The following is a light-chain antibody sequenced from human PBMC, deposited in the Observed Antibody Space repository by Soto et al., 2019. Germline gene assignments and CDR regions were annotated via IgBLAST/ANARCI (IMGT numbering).Light chain of an antibody. CDR3: QQYYSTPWT. CDR2: WAS. CDR1: QSVLYSSNNKNY. J-gene: IGKJ1*01. Sequence: DIVMTQSPDSLAVSLGERATINCKSSQSVLYSSNNKNYLAWYQQKPGQPPKLIIYWASTRESGVPDRFSGSGSGTDFTLTISSLQAEDLAVYYCQQYYSTPWTFGQGTKVEIK. V-gene: IGKV4-1*01.